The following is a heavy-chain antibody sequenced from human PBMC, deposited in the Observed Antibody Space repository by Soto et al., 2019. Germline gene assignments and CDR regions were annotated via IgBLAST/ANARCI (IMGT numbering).Heavy chain of an antibody. CDR1: GFTFGDYA. D-gene: IGHD1-1*01. CDR2: IRSKAYGGTT. J-gene: IGHJ4*02. CDR3: NSGGGLGRLFDY. V-gene: IGHV3-49*03. Sequence: GGSLRLSCTASGFTFGDYAMSWFRQAPGKGLEWVGFIRSKAYGGTTEYAASVKGRFTISRDDSKSIAYLQMNSLKTEDTAVYYCNSGGGLGRLFDYWGQGTLVTVSS.